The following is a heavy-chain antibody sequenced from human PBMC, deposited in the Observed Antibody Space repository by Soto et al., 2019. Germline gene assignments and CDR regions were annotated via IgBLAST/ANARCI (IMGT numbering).Heavy chain of an antibody. CDR3: ARPRGYSYGFDY. J-gene: IGHJ4*02. CDR2: ISAYNGNT. D-gene: IGHD5-18*01. V-gene: IGHV1-18*01. CDR1: GYTFASYG. Sequence: AVNVSCKASGYTFASYGISWLRQATEQGLECMGWISAYNGNTNYAQKLQGRVTMTTDTSTSTAYMELRSLRSDDTAVYYCARPRGYSYGFDYWGQGTLVTVSS.